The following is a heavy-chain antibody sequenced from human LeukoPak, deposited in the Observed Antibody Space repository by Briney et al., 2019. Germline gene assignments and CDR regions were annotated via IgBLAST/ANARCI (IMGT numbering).Heavy chain of an antibody. V-gene: IGHV4-34*01. D-gene: IGHD6-13*01. CDR1: GGSFSGYY. CDR2: INHSGSS. J-gene: IGHJ4*02. Sequence: SETLSLTCAVYGGSFSGYYWSWIRQPPGKGLEWIGEINHSGSSNYNPSLKSRVTISVDTSKNQYSLKLSSVTAADTAVYYCARGFSFKRSYSSSWYEVWGQGTLVTVSS. CDR3: ARGFSFKRSYSSSWYEV.